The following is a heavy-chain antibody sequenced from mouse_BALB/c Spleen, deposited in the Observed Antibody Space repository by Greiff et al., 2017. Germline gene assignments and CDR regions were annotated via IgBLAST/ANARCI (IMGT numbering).Heavy chain of an antibody. Sequence: EVKVVESGGDLVKPGGSLKLSCAASGFTFSSYGMSWVRQTPDKRLEWVATISSGGSYTYYPDSVKGRFTISRDNAKNTLYLQMSSLKSEDTAMYYCARHIYYYGSSHYYAMDYWGQGTSVTVSS. J-gene: IGHJ4*01. CDR1: GFTFSSYG. CDR2: ISSGGSYT. V-gene: IGHV5-6*01. D-gene: IGHD1-1*01. CDR3: ARHIYYYGSSHYYAMDY.